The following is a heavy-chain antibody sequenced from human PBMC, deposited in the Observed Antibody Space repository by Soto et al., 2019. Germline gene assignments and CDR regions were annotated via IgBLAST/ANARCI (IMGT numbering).Heavy chain of an antibody. V-gene: IGHV1-46*03. CDR2: INPSGGST. CDR3: ARDQTTGYYYYYMDV. CDR1: GYTFTSYH. D-gene: IGHD4-4*01. J-gene: IGHJ6*03. Sequence: ASVKVSCKASGYTFTSYHMHWVRQAPGQGLEWMGIINPSGGSTSYAQKFQGRVTMTRDTSTSTVYMELSSLRSEDTAVYYCARDQTTGYYYYYMDVWGKGTTVTVSS.